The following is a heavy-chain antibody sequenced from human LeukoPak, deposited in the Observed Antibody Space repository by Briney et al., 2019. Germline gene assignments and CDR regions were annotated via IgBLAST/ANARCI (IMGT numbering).Heavy chain of an antibody. D-gene: IGHD6-19*01. CDR2: IKQDGSEK. CDR1: GFTLSSYW. CDR3: ARDGVLSVAGYYYCYGMDV. J-gene: IGHJ6*04. V-gene: IGHV3-7*03. Sequence: GGSLRLSCAASGFTLSSYWMSWVRQAPGKGLEWVANIKQDGSEKYYVDSVKGRFTISRDNAKNSLYLQMNSLRAEDTAVYYCARDGVLSVAGYYYCYGMDVWGKGTTVTVSS.